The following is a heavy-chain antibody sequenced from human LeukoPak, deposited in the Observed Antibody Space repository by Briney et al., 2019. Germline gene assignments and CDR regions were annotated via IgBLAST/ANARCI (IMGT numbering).Heavy chain of an antibody. J-gene: IGHJ4*02. D-gene: IGHD1/OR15-1a*01. Sequence: PGRSLRLSCAASGFTFSSYAMHWVRQAPGKGLEWVAVISYDGSNKYYADSVKGRFTISRDNSKNTLYLQMNSLRAEDTAVYYCVGTGYDFDYWGQGTLVTVSS. V-gene: IGHV3-30-3*01. CDR3: VGTGYDFDY. CDR1: GFTFSSYA. CDR2: ISYDGSNK.